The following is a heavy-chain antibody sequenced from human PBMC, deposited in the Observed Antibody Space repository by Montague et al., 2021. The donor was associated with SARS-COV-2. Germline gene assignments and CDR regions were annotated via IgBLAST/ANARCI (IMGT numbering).Heavy chain of an antibody. V-gene: IGHV2-5*02. CDR2: IYWDDDK. CDR3: AHRRELLLSDAFDL. D-gene: IGHD1-26*01. Sequence: PALVKPTQTLTLTCTFSGFSLSTSGVGVGWIRQPPGKALEWLALIYWDDDKRYSPSLKSRLTITNDTSKNQVVLTMTNMDPVDTATYYCAHRRELLLSDAFDLWGQGTLVTVSS. J-gene: IGHJ3*01. CDR1: GFSLSTSGVG.